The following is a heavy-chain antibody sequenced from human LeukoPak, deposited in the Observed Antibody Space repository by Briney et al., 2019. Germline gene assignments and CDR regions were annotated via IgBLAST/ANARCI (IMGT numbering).Heavy chain of an antibody. CDR1: GFTFSNYG. V-gene: IGHV3-7*04. J-gene: IGHJ4*02. Sequence: GGSLTLSCAASGFTFSNYGMSWVRQAPGKGLEWVASIKQDGSEKFYVDSVKGRFTISRDNAKNSLYLQMNSLRAEDTAIYYCTRVGYIDEGIDYWGQGTLVTVSS. D-gene: IGHD5-24*01. CDR2: IKQDGSEK. CDR3: TRVGYIDEGIDY.